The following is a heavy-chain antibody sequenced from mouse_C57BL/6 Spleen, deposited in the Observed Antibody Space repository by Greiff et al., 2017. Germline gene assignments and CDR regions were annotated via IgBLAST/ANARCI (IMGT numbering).Heavy chain of an antibody. J-gene: IGHJ3*01. CDR1: GFTFSSYT. V-gene: IGHV5-9*01. CDR2: ISGGGGNT. Sequence: EVKVVESGGGLVKPGGSLKLSCAASGFTFSSYTMSWVRQTPEKRLEWVATISGGGGNTYYPDSVKGRFTISRDNAKNTLYLQMSSLRSEDTALYYCARHGAQVAWFAYWGQGTLVTVSA. CDR3: ARHGAQVAWFAY. D-gene: IGHD3-2*02.